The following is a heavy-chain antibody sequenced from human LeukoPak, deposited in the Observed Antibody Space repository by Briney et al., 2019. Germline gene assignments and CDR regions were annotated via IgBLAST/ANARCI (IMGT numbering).Heavy chain of an antibody. D-gene: IGHD5-18*01. Sequence: SETLSLTCTVSGGSISSYYWSWLRQPPGKGLEWIGYIYYSGSTNYNPSLKSRVTISVDTSKNQFSLKLSSVTAADTAVYYCARVIPGGYSYGFYFDYWGQGTLVTVSS. V-gene: IGHV4-59*01. CDR3: ARVIPGGYSYGFYFDY. J-gene: IGHJ4*02. CDR2: IYYSGST. CDR1: GGSISSYY.